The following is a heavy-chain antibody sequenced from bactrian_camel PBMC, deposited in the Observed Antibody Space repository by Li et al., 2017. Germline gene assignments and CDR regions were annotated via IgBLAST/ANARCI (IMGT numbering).Heavy chain of an antibody. J-gene: IGHJ6*01. Sequence: HAQLVESGGGLVQPGGSLRLSCAASGDISSSHRMAWFRQIPGTERVGVAAIYTRDGFFYYADSVRGRFTISRDNAKNTLYLQIFSLKTEDTAVYYCANSDFRYWGQGTQVTVS. CDR2: IYTRDGFF. CDR3: ANSDFRY. V-gene: IGHV3S1*01. CDR1: GDISSSHR.